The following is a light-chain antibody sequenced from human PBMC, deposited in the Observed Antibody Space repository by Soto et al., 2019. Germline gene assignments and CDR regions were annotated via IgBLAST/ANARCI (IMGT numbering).Light chain of an antibody. CDR3: QQSYSTPWT. CDR1: QSITNY. CDR2: AAS. V-gene: IGKV1-39*01. Sequence: DIQMTQSPSSLSASVGDRVTITCRASQSITNYLNWYQQKPGKAPTLLTYAASILQSGVPSRFSGSESGTDFTLSISSLQPEDFATYYCQQSYSTPWTFGQGTKVEIK. J-gene: IGKJ1*01.